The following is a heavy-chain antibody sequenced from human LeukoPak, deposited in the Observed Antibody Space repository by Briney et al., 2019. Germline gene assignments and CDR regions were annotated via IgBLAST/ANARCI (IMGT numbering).Heavy chain of an antibody. CDR1: GFIFSSYS. Sequence: TGGSLRLSCAASGFIFSSYSMNWVRQAPGEGLQWVSYISSSSSTIYYADSVKGRFTISRDNAKNSLYLQMNSLRAEDTAVYYCARDRGSYDEFFWGQGTLVTVSS. J-gene: IGHJ4*02. V-gene: IGHV3-48*01. D-gene: IGHD1-26*01. CDR3: ARDRGSYDEFF. CDR2: ISSSSSTI.